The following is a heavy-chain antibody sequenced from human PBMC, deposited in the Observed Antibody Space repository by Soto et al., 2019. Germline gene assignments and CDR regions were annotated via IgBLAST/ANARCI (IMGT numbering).Heavy chain of an antibody. V-gene: IGHV1-69*02. Sequence: GASVKVTSKASGGTFSSCTITWVRQAPGQGLEWMGRIIPILGIANYAQKFQGRVTITADKSTSTAYMELSSLRSEDTAVFYCARGGSRAAKFDYWGQGTLVTVSS. J-gene: IGHJ4*02. D-gene: IGHD3-16*01. CDR2: IIPILGIA. CDR3: ARGGSRAAKFDY. CDR1: GGTFSSCT.